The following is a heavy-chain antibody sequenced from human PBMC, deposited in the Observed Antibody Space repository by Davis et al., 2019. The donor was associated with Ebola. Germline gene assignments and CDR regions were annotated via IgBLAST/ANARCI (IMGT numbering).Heavy chain of an antibody. CDR2: ISSNSRTI. CDR3: ARVRNRYGPTSLWY. CDR1: GFTFSSYS. J-gene: IGHJ4*02. D-gene: IGHD5-18*01. Sequence: PGGSLRLSCAASGFTFSSYSMNWVRQAPGKGLEWVSYISSNSRTIYYADSVKGRFTISRDNAKNSLYLQMNSLRDEDTAVYYCARVRNRYGPTSLWYWGQGTLVTVSS. V-gene: IGHV3-48*02.